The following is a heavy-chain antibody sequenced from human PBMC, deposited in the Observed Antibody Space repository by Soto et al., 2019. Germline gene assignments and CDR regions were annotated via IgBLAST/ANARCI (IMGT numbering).Heavy chain of an antibody. CDR3: ARYVAWGYFHN. V-gene: IGHV4-61*08. Sequence: QVQLQESGPGLVKPSETLSLTCNVSAGSVNSGGYYWSWIRQPPGKALEWIGYIYFSGDTSYNPSLKSRVAISLDTSKNRFSLKLSSVTAADTAIYYCARYVAWGYFHNWGQGTLVTVSS. J-gene: IGHJ4*02. CDR2: IYFSGDT. CDR1: AGSVNSGGYY. D-gene: IGHD3-10*02.